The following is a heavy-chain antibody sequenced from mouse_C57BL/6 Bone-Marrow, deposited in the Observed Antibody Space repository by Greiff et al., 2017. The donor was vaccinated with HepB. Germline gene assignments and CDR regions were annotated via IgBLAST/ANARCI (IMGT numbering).Heavy chain of an antibody. V-gene: IGHV1-81*01. D-gene: IGHD2-5*01. CDR1: GYTFTSYG. CDR3: ARYSNYDFDY. CDR2: IYPRSGNT. Sequence: QVQLKESGAELARPGASVKLSCKASGYTFTSYGISWVKQRTGQGLEWIGEIYPRSGNTYYNEKFKGKATLTADKSSSTAYMELRSLTSEDSAVYFCARYSNYDFDYCGQGTTLTVSS. J-gene: IGHJ2*01.